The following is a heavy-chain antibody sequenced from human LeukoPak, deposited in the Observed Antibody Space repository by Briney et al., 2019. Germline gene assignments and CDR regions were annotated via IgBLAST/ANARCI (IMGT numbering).Heavy chain of an antibody. D-gene: IGHD1-26*01. V-gene: IGHV4-59*01. J-gene: IGHJ6*03. CDR3: ARVDSGYYYYYMDV. CDR2: IYYSGST. CDR1: GGSISSYY. Sequence: SETQSLTCTVSGGSISSYYWSWIRQPPGKGLEWIGYIYYSGSTNYNPSLKSRVTISVDTSKNQFSLKLSSVTAADTAVYYCARVDSGYYYYYMDVWGKGTTVTVSS.